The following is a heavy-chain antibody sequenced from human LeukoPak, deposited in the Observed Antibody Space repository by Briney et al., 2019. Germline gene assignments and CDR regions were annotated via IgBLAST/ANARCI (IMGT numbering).Heavy chain of an antibody. J-gene: IGHJ4*02. D-gene: IGHD1-14*01. V-gene: IGHV3-23*01. CDR2: ISGSGDYT. Sequence: GGSLRLSCAASGFTFSSYAMSWVRQAPGKGLEWVSAISGSGDYTYYADSVKGRFTISRDNSKNTLHLQMNSLRAEDTAVYYCARESEVTVYWGQGTLVTVSS. CDR3: ARESEVTVY. CDR1: GFTFSSYA.